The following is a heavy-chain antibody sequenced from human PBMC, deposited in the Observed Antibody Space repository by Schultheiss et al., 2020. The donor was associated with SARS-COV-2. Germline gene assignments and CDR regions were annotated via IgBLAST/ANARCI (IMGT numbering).Heavy chain of an antibody. J-gene: IGHJ4*02. Sequence: GGSLRLSCAASGFTFSSYAMSWVRQAPGKGLEWVSGINWNGVARGYADSVQGRFILSRDNTKNSLYLEMKSLRAEDTALYYCARVRRGGSGTFFYYFDYWGQGTQVTVSS. CDR2: INWNGVAR. D-gene: IGHD3-10*01. CDR1: GFTFSSYA. CDR3: ARVRRGGSGTFFYYFDY. V-gene: IGHV3-20*04.